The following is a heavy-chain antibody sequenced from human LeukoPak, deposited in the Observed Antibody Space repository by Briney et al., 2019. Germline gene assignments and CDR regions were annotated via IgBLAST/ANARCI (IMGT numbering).Heavy chain of an antibody. CDR1: GFTFSSYS. V-gene: IGHV3-21*01. D-gene: IGHD2-8*01. Sequence: PGGSLRPSCAASGFTFSSYSMNWVRQAPGKGLVWVSSISSSSSYIYYADSVKGRFTISRDNAKNSLYLQMNSLRAEDTAVYYCARDQLGVANYWGQGTLVTVSS. CDR3: ARDQLGVANY. J-gene: IGHJ4*02. CDR2: ISSSSSYI.